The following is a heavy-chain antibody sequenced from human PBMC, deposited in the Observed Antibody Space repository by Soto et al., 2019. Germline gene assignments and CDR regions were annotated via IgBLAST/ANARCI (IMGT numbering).Heavy chain of an antibody. V-gene: IGHV3-48*02. CDR3: ARESSGYPDS. Sequence: EVQLVESGGGLVQPGGSLRLSCAASGFSFSVYSMNWVRQAPGKGLEWVSYISGSSRTIYYADSVKGRFTISRDNAKNSLYLQLSSLRDEDTAIYYCARESSGYPDSWGQGTLVTVSS. D-gene: IGHD3-22*01. CDR2: ISGSSRTI. J-gene: IGHJ4*02. CDR1: GFSFSVYS.